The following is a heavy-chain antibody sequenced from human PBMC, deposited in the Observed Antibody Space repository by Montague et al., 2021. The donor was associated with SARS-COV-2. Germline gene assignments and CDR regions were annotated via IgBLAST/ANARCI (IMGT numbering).Heavy chain of an antibody. CDR3: AHLIRYYDIFTGIPFDD. D-gene: IGHD3-9*01. Sequence: PALVKPIQTLTLTCTFSGFSLSTPNVGVAWIRQPPGNALEWLAVIYSNGDKRYSPSLQRRLTITKDTSRNQVVVSLTNVDPLDTATYYCAHLIRYYDIFTGIPFDDWGQGTRVTVSS. CDR1: GFSLSTPNVG. V-gene: IGHV2-5*01. CDR2: IYSNGDK. J-gene: IGHJ4*02.